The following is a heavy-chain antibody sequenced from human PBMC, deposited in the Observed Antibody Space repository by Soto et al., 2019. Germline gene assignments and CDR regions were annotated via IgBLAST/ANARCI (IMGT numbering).Heavy chain of an antibody. CDR1: GYTFTSYA. Sequence: ASVKVSCKASGYTFTSYAMHWVRQAPGQRLEWMGWINAGNGNTKYSQKFQGRVTITRDTSASTAYMELSSRRSEDTAVYYCARGILTGYHAIDYWGQGTLVTVSS. CDR2: INAGNGNT. V-gene: IGHV1-3*01. D-gene: IGHD3-9*01. J-gene: IGHJ4*02. CDR3: ARGILTGYHAIDY.